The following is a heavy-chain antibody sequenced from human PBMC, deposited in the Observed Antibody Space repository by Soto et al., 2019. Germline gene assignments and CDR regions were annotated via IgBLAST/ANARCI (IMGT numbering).Heavy chain of an antibody. J-gene: IGHJ6*02. V-gene: IGHV1-24*01. CDR1: GYTLTELS. CDR2: FDPEDGGT. Sequence: ASVRVSCKVSGYTLTELSMHWVRQAPGKGLEWMGGFDPEDGGTIYAQKFQGRVTMTEDTSTDTAYMELSSLRSEDTAVYYCATGSVVVVAAANYYYYYGMDVWGQGTTVTVSS. CDR3: ATGSVVVVAAANYYYYYGMDV. D-gene: IGHD2-15*01.